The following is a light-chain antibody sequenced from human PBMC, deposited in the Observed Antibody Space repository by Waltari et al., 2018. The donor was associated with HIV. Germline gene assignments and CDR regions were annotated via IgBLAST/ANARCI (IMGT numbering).Light chain of an antibody. CDR1: TTGHTS. J-gene: IGLJ2*01. Sequence: SYILTQPPSVSVAPGQTARIPCEGDTTGHTSVQWYQQKAGQAPVLVIYYAIARPSGIPEGCSGSNSDNTATLTISRVEAGDEADYYCQVWDGDSNHVVFGGGTKLTVL. CDR2: YAI. CDR3: QVWDGDSNHVV. V-gene: IGLV3-21*04.